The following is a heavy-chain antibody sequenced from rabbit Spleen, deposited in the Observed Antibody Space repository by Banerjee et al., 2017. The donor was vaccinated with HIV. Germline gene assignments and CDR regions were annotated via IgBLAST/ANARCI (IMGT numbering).Heavy chain of an antibody. D-gene: IGHD8-1*01. CDR3: ARGAGTSDWGYDL. J-gene: IGHJ6*01. Sequence: QSLEESGGDLVKPGASLTLTCTASGFDLSSNYYICWVRQAPGKGLEWIACIYGGSSGSTYYASWVNGRFTGSKTSSTTVTLQLTSLTAADTATYFCARGAGTSDWGYDLWGPGTPRHRL. V-gene: IGHV1S40*01. CDR2: IYGGSSGST. CDR1: GFDLSSNYY.